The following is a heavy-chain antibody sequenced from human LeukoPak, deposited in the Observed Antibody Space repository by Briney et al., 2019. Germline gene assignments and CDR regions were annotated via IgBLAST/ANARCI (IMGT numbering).Heavy chain of an antibody. CDR2: IPHRGST. CDR3: ARGKRGKGLKTYYYDSSGYWPIDY. J-gene: IGHJ4*02. CDR1: GGSFSGYY. V-gene: IGHV4-34*01. Sequence: PSETLSLTCAVYGGSFSGYYWSWIRQPPGKGLEWIGEIPHRGSTYYNPSLKSRVTISVDTSKNQFSLKLSSVTAAYTAVYYCARGKRGKGLKTYYYDSSGYWPIDYWGQGTLVTVSS. D-gene: IGHD3-22*01.